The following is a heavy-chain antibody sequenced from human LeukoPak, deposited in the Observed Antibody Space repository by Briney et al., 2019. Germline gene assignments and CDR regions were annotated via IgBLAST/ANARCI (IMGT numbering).Heavy chain of an antibody. J-gene: IGHJ4*02. CDR2: VSYDGSNK. CDR1: GFTVSGNY. CDR3: AKEGYYGSGSFPDY. V-gene: IGHV3-30*18. Sequence: GGSLTLNCATSGFTVSGNYMSWVRQAPAKGLEWVGVVSYDGSNKYYPDSVKGRFTISRDNSKNTLYLQMNSLRAEDTAVYYCAKEGYYGSGSFPDYWGRGALVTVSS. D-gene: IGHD3-10*01.